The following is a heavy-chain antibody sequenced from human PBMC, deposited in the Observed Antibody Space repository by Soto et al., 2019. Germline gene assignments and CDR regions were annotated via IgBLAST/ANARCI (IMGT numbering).Heavy chain of an antibody. J-gene: IGHJ5*02. CDR1: GYTFSTYG. CDR2: IGADNGDT. CDR3: ARDWKGAEGFDP. Sequence: QVQLVXSGXXXXXPGASVKVSCKASGYTFSTYGFSWVRQAPGQGLEWMGWIGADNGDTNYAQNFQGRVTMTTDTSTTTSYMELRSLTSDDTAVYFCARDWKGAEGFDPWGQGTLVTVSS. D-gene: IGHD1-1*01. V-gene: IGHV1-18*01.